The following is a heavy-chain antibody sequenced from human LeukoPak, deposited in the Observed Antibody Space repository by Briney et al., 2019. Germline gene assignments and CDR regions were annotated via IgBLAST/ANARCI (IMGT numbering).Heavy chain of an antibody. V-gene: IGHV4-61*08. Sequence: SSETLSLTCTVSGDSISSGDYYWSWIRQPPGKGLEWIGYIYYSGSTNYNPSLKSRVTISVDTSKNQFSLKLSSVTAADTAVYYCARSWGNIWGQGTMVTVSS. D-gene: IGHD1-26*01. J-gene: IGHJ3*02. CDR3: ARSWGNI. CDR1: GDSISSGDYY. CDR2: IYYSGST.